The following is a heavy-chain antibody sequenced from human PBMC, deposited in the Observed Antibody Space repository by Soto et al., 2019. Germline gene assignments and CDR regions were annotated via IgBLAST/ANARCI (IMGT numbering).Heavy chain of an antibody. D-gene: IGHD3-22*01. V-gene: IGHV1-18*01. CDR2: ISAYNGNT. CDR1: GYTFTSYG. J-gene: IGHJ3*02. CDR3: ARFENYYDSSGYYYDAFDI. Sequence: ASVKVSCKASGYTFTSYGSSWVRQAPGQGLEWMGWISAYNGNTNYAQKLQGRVTMTTDTSTSTAYMELRSLRSDDTAVYYCARFENYYDSSGYYYDAFDIWGQGTMVT.